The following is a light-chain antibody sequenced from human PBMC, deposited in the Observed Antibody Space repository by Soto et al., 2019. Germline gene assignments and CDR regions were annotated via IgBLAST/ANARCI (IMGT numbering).Light chain of an antibody. CDR3: SSYAGTNRGV. CDR1: SRDVGGYNF. CDR2: EVS. V-gene: IGLV2-8*01. Sequence: QSALTQPPSASGSPGQSVTISCTGTSRDVGGYNFVSWYQQHPGKAPKLMIYEVSKRPSGVPDRFSGSKYGNTASLTVSGLQAEDEADYYCSSYAGTNRGVFGGGTQLTVL. J-gene: IGLJ2*01.